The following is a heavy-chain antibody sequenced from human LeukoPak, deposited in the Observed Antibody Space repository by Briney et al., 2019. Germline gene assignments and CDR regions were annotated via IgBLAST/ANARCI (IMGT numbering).Heavy chain of an antibody. J-gene: IGHJ6*02. CDR2: IYPDDSDT. V-gene: IGHV5-51*01. Sequence: GESLNLHWKCSGHSFGNRFIGWVRQMPGKGLEWIGIIYPDDSDTIYSPSFEGQVTISADKSISTAYLQWSSLKASDTAMYYCARGAYGSGSSYNYYGMDVWGQGTAVTVSS. CDR3: ARGAYGSGSSYNYYGMDV. D-gene: IGHD3-10*01. CDR1: GHSFGNRF.